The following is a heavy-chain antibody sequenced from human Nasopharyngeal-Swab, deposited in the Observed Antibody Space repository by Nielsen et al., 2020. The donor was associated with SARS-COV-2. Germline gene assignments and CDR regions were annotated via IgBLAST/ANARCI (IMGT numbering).Heavy chain of an antibody. CDR2: ISSSSSTK. V-gene: IGHV3-11*04. CDR3: ARDAIVVVPAAIQY. Sequence: IRQPPGKGLEWVSYISSSSSTKYYADSVKGRFTISRDNAKNSLYLQMYSLRDEDTAVYYCARDAIVVVPAAIQYWGQGTLVTVSS. J-gene: IGHJ4*02. D-gene: IGHD2-2*02.